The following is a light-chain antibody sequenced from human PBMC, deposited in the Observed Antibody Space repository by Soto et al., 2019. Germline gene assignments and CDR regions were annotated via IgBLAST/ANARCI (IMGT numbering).Light chain of an antibody. CDR3: AAWDDSLYGWL. Sequence: QSVLTQPPSASGTPGHRVTISCSGSSSNIGSNTINWYQHLPGTAPHLLIYNNNERPSGVPDRFSGSKSGTSASLAISGLQSEDEADYYCAAWDDSLYGWLFGGGTQLTVL. V-gene: IGLV1-44*01. CDR2: NNN. CDR1: SSNIGSNT. J-gene: IGLJ3*02.